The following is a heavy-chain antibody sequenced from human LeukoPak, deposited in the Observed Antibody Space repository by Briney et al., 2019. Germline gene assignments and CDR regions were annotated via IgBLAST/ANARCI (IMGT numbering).Heavy chain of an antibody. V-gene: IGHV4-30-4*01. CDR2: IYYSGST. J-gene: IGHJ4*02. CDR1: GGSISSGDYY. D-gene: IGHD3-3*01. Sequence: PSETLSLTCTVSGGSISSGDYYWSWIRQPPGKGLEWIGYIYYSGSTYYNPSLKSRVTISVDTSKNQFSLKLSSVTAVDTAVYYCARHPYDFWSGYYLPSTDYWGQGTLVTVSS. CDR3: ARHPYDFWSGYYLPSTDY.